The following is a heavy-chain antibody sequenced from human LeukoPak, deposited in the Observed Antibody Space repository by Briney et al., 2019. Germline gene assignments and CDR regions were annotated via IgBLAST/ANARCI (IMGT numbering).Heavy chain of an antibody. V-gene: IGHV1-2*02. CDR2: INRNSGGT. D-gene: IGHD2-21*02. Sequence: ASVKVSCKASGYTFSSYGITWVRQAPGQGLEWMGWINRNSGGTNYAQKYQGRVTMTRDTSISTTYMELTSLTSDDTAVYYCGLVTPGNWWFDPWGQGTLVTVSS. J-gene: IGHJ5*02. CDR3: GLVTPGNWWFDP. CDR1: GYTFSSYG.